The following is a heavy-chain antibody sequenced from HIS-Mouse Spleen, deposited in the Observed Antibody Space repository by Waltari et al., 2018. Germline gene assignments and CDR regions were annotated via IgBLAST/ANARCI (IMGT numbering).Heavy chain of an antibody. CDR1: GGSISSSSYY. CDR3: ARAGDQMTTVTTRHQRNVYYYYGMDV. J-gene: IGHJ6*02. CDR2: IYYSGST. Sequence: QLQLQESGPGLVKPSETLSLTCTVSGGSISSSSYYWGWIRQPPGKGLEWIGSIYYSGSTHYNPSLKSRVTISVDTSKNQFSLKLSSVTAEDTAVYYCARAGDQMTTVTTRHQRNVYYYYGMDVWGQGTTVTVSS. V-gene: IGHV4-39*07. D-gene: IGHD4-4*01.